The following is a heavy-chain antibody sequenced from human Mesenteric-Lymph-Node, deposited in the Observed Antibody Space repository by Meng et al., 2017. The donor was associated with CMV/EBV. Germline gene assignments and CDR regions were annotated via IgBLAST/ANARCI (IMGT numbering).Heavy chain of an antibody. J-gene: IGHJ4*02. Sequence: GESLKISCAASGFIFSDHYMDWVRQAPGKGLEWVGRSRNKANSYTTEYAASVKGRFTISRDDSKNLLYLQMNSLKTEDTAVYYCARTSSTVPFDYWGQGTLVTVSS. CDR1: GFIFSDHY. D-gene: IGHD4-17*01. V-gene: IGHV3-72*01. CDR3: ARTSSTVPFDY. CDR2: SRNKANSYTT.